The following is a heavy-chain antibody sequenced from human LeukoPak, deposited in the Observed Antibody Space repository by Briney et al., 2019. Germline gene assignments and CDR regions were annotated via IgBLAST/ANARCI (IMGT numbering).Heavy chain of an antibody. CDR2: ISYDGSNK. CDR3: AKSAVAGAEYFQH. V-gene: IGHV3-30*18. J-gene: IGHJ1*01. Sequence: GGSLRLPCAASGFTFSSYGMHWVRQAPGKGLEWVAVISYDGSNKYYADSVKGRFTISRDNSKNTLYLQMNSLRAEDTAVYYCAKSAVAGAEYFQHWGQGTLVTVSS. CDR1: GFTFSSYG. D-gene: IGHD6-19*01.